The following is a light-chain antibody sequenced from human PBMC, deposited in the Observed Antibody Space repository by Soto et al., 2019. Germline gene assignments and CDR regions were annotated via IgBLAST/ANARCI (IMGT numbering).Light chain of an antibody. V-gene: IGKV1-5*03. Sequence: DIQMTQSPSTLSASVGDRVTITFRASQSISRRLAWYQQKPGKAPKLLIYKASSLESGVTSRFSGSESGTNINLTIIILQHDDFATYYFHQYNSYWTFRQGTKVEIK. CDR2: KAS. CDR1: QSISRR. CDR3: HQYNSYWT. J-gene: IGKJ1*01.